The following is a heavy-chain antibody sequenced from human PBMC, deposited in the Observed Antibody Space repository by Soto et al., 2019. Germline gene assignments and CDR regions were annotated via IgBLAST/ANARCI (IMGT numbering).Heavy chain of an antibody. J-gene: IGHJ6*02. Sequence: EVQVVESGGDVVQPGGSLRLSCAASGFALSYYGMNWVRQAPGKGLEWVSYISSSGDTTHYADSVKGRFTISRDNAKNSLYVQMNSLRDEDTAMYYCARDRWKKAVAGSGYYYYGMDVWGQGTTVTVSS. D-gene: IGHD6-19*01. CDR3: ARDRWKKAVAGSGYYYYGMDV. CDR2: ISSSGDTT. V-gene: IGHV3-48*02. CDR1: GFALSYYG.